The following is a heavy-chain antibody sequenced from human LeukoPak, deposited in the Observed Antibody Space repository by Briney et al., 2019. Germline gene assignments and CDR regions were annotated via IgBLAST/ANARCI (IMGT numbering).Heavy chain of an antibody. D-gene: IGHD2-2*01. V-gene: IGHV4-61*02. J-gene: IGHJ4*02. CDR1: GGSINSGTYY. CDR2: IYTSGST. CDR3: ARGRGTRGGYCSSTSCPKYSSGWYVFDY. Sequence: PSETLSLTCTVSGGSINSGTYYWTWIRQPAGKRLEWIGRIYTSGSTYYNPSLKSRVTISVDTSKNQFSLKLSSVTAADTAVYYCARGRGTRGGYCSSTSCPKYSSGWYVFDYWGQGTLVTVSS.